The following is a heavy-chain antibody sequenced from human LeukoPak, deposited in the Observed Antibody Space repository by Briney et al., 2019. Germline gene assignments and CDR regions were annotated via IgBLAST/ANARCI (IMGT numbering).Heavy chain of an antibody. CDR3: ASPGATSKFDY. CDR1: GFTFSSNW. V-gene: IGHV3-74*01. Sequence: PGGSLRLSCVASGFTFSSNWMHWVRQAPGKGLVWVSLINSDGSSTSYADSVKGRFTISRDNAKNTLYLQMNSLRAEDTAVYFCASPGATSKFDYWGQGTQVTVPS. CDR2: INSDGSST. D-gene: IGHD1-26*01. J-gene: IGHJ4*02.